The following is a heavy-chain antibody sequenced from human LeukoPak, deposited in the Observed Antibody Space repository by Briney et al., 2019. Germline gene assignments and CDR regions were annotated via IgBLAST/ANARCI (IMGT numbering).Heavy chain of an antibody. J-gene: IGHJ4*02. CDR1: GFTFSNDN. Sequence: TGGSLRLSCAASGFTFSNDNMNWVRQAPGKGLEWVSSISSSSSYIYYADSVKGRFTIARDNAKNSLYLQMNSLRAEDTAVYYCARDSWEYGSGSFYNKVFDYWGQGTLVTVSS. CDR2: ISSSSSYI. D-gene: IGHD3-10*01. CDR3: ARDSWEYGSGSFYNKVFDY. V-gene: IGHV3-21*01.